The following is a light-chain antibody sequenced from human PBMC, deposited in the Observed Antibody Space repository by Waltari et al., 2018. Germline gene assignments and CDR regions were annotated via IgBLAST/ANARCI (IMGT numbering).Light chain of an antibody. J-gene: IGLJ3*02. V-gene: IGLV4-69*01. CDR3: QTGGHGTWV. CDR1: SGHSSNV. Sequence: QLVLTQSPSASASLGASVKLTCTLSSGHSSNVIAWLQQQPEKGPRYLMKVNSDGSNSKGDEIPDRFSGSSSGTERYLTISSLQSEDEADYYCQTGGHGTWVFGGGTKLTVL. CDR2: VNSDGSN.